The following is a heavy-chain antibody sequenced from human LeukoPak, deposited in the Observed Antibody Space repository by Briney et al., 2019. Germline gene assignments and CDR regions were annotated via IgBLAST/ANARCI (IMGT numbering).Heavy chain of an antibody. CDR3: VKGGYYDSSGSVDY. D-gene: IGHD3-22*01. J-gene: IGHJ4*02. Sequence: GGSLRLSCAASGFTFSSYAMNWVRQAPGKGLEWVSTINGGSTSTNYAESVKGRFTISRDNSKNTLYLQMSSLRAEDTAVYYCVKGGYYDSSGSVDYWGQGTLVTVSS. CDR1: GFTFSSYA. V-gene: IGHV3-23*01. CDR2: INGGSTST.